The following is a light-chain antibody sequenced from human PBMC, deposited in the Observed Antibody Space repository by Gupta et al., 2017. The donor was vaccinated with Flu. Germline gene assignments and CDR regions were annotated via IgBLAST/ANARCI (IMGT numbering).Light chain of an antibody. CDR1: QSISSW. V-gene: IGKV1-5*03. CDR2: KAS. CDR3: QQYKTTPRT. J-gene: IGKJ1*01. Sequence: PSPLSASIGDRVTITCRASQSISSWLAWYQQKPGKAPKLLIYKASTLESGVPSRFSGSGSGTEFTLTISSLQPDDFATYYCQQYKTTPRTFGQGTKVEIK.